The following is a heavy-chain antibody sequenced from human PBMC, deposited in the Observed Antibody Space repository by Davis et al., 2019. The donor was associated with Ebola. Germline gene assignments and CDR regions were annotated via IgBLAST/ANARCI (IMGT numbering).Heavy chain of an antibody. Sequence: MPSETLSLTCTVSGGSISSYYWGWIRQPPGKGLEWIGSIYYSGSTYYNPSLKSRVTISVDTSKNQFSLKLSSVTAADTAVYYCARQGVPIFGAASIDYWGQGTLVTVSS. J-gene: IGHJ4*02. CDR3: ARQGVPIFGAASIDY. CDR1: GGSISSYY. V-gene: IGHV4-39*01. CDR2: IYYSGST. D-gene: IGHD3-3*01.